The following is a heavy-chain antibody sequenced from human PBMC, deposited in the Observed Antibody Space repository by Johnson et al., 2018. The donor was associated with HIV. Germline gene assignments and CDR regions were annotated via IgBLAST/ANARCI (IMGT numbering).Heavy chain of an antibody. V-gene: IGHV3-30*02. D-gene: IGHD6-13*01. Sequence: VHLVESGGGVVQPGGSLRLSCAASGFTFSNYGMHWVRQAPGKGLEWVAFIRYDGSNKYYADSVKGRFTISRDNAKNSLYLQMNSLRAEDTALYYCARLDEIAAAGTGDAFDIWGQGTMVTVSS. J-gene: IGHJ3*02. CDR1: GFTFSNYG. CDR3: ARLDEIAAAGTGDAFDI. CDR2: IRYDGSNK.